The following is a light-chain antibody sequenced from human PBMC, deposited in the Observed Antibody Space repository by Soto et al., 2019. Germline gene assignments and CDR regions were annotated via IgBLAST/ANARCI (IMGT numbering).Light chain of an antibody. CDR3: SSYAGSNNYV. J-gene: IGLJ1*01. Sequence: QSVLTKPPSATGSPGQSVTISCTGTSSDVGGYNYVSWYQQHPGKAPKLMIFEVSKRPSGVPYRFSGSKSGDTASLTVSGLQAEDEADYYCSSYAGSNNYVFGAGTKVTVL. CDR2: EVS. V-gene: IGLV2-8*01. CDR1: SSDVGGYNY.